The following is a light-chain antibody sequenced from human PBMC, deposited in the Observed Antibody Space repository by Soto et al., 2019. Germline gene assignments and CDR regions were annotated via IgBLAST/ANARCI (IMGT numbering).Light chain of an antibody. V-gene: IGKV1-6*02. J-gene: IGKJ4*01. CDR1: RDIGND. Sequence: AIQMTQSPSSLSASVGECVTITCRARRDIGNDLAWYQQKPGKAPKLLIYAASTLQSGVPSRFSGNGSGTDFTLTISNLQPGDLASYYCLQDFHFPLSFGGGTKVEIK. CDR2: AAS. CDR3: LQDFHFPLS.